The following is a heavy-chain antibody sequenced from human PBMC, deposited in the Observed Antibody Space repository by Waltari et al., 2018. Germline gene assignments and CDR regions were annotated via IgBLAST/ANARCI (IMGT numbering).Heavy chain of an antibody. Sequence: QLQESGPGLVTPSETLSPTSALSGYSISSGYYWGWIRQPPGKGLDWIWSIYHSGSTYYNPSLKIRVTISVDTSKNQFSLKLSSVTAADTAVYYCARDDPSGFPLDYWGQGTLVTVSS. CDR2: IYHSGST. D-gene: IGHD3-10*01. J-gene: IGHJ4*02. CDR1: GYSISSGYY. CDR3: ARDDPSGFPLDY. V-gene: IGHV4-38-2*02.